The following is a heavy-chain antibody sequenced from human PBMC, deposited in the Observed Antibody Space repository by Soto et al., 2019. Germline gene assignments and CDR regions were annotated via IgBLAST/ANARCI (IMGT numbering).Heavy chain of an antibody. J-gene: IGHJ4*02. Sequence: GGSLRLSCAASGFTFDDYGMSWVRQAPGKGLEWVSGINWNGGSTGYADSVKGRFTISRDNAKNSLYLQMNSLRAEDTALYHCARGGSWGYFDYWGQGTLVTVSS. CDR2: INWNGGST. CDR3: ARGGSWGYFDY. D-gene: IGHD3-16*01. CDR1: GFTFDDYG. V-gene: IGHV3-20*01.